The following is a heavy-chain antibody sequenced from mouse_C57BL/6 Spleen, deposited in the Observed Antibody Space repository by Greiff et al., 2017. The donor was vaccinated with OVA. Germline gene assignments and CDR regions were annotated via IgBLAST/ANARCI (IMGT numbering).Heavy chain of an antibody. D-gene: IGHD1-1*01. CDR3: AVYCYGNYFDY. Sequence: VQLQQSGPELVKPGASVKMSCKASGYTFTDYNMHWVKQSHGKSLEWIGYINPNNGGTSYNQKFKGKATLTVNKSSSTAYMELRSLTSEDSAVYYCAVYCYGNYFDYWGQGTTLTVSS. J-gene: IGHJ2*01. CDR1: GYTFTDYN. V-gene: IGHV1-22*01. CDR2: INPNNGGT.